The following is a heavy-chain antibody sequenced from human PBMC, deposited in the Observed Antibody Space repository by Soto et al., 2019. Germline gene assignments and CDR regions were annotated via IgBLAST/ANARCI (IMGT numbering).Heavy chain of an antibody. V-gene: IGHV4-39*07. CDR2: IYYSGST. Sequence: SETLSLTCTVSGGSISSSSYYWGWIRQPPGKGLEWIGSIYYSGSTYYNPSLKSRVTISVDTSKNQFSLKLSSVTAADTAVYYCASTAHSSGWYSGGFDYWGQGTLVTVSS. J-gene: IGHJ4*02. CDR3: ASTAHSSGWYSGGFDY. CDR1: GGSISSSSYY. D-gene: IGHD6-19*01.